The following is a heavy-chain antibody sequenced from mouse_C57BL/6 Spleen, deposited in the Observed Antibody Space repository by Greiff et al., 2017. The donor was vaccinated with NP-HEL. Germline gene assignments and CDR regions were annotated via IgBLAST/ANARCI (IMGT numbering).Heavy chain of an antibody. Sequence: EVQLQQSGPELVKPGASVKISCKASGYTFTDYYMNWVKQSHGKSLEWIGDINPNNGGTSYNQKFKGKATLTVDKSSSTAYMELRSLTSEDSAVYYCARSEGYGYWGQGTTLTVSS. J-gene: IGHJ2*01. D-gene: IGHD2-3*01. CDR3: ARSEGYGY. CDR2: INPNNGGT. CDR1: GYTFTDYY. V-gene: IGHV1-26*01.